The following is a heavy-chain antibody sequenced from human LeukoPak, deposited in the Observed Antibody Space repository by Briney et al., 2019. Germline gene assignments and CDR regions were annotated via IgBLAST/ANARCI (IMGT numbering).Heavy chain of an antibody. Sequence: ASVMVSCKASGYTFTGYYIHWVRQAPGQGLEWMGWINPNSGDTNYTQKFQGTVTLTRATSISTAYIAVTNLRSEDRAVYYCARPNGDSYNWFDPWGKGTLVTVSS. CDR3: ARPNGDSYNWFDP. CDR2: INPNSGDT. D-gene: IGHD2-21*02. J-gene: IGHJ5*02. CDR1: GYTFTGYY. V-gene: IGHV1-2*02.